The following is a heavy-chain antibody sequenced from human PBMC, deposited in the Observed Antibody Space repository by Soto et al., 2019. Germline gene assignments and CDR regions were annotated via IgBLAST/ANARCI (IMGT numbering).Heavy chain of an antibody. CDR2: IYWDDDK. CDR3: AHRVLRTVFGLVTTTAIYFDF. CDR1: GFSLTTSGVG. Sequence: QITLNESGPTQVKPRQTLTLTCTFFGFSLTTSGVGVGWIRQSPGKAPEWLALIYWDDDKRYSPSLKSRLTITKDTYKNQVVLTMADLVHADTAIYYCAHRVLRTVFGLVTTTAIYFDFWGQGTPVAVSS. D-gene: IGHD3-3*01. V-gene: IGHV2-5*02. J-gene: IGHJ4*02.